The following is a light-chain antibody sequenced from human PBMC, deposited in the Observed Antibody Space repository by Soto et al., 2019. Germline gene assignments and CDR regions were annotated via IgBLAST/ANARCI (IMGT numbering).Light chain of an antibody. CDR1: SSDVGGYND. J-gene: IGLJ3*02. Sequence: QSVLTQPASVSGAPGQSITISCTGTSSDVGGYNDVSWYQQHPGKAPKLMIYDVSNRPSGVSNRFSGSKSGNTASRTISGLQAEDEADSYCSSYTSSSPRVFGGGTKLTVL. CDR2: DVS. V-gene: IGLV2-14*01. CDR3: SSYTSSSPRV.